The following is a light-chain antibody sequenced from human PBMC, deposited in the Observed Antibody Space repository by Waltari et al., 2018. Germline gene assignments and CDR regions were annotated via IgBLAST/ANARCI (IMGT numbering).Light chain of an antibody. CDR1: SSNIGSNT. V-gene: IGLV1-44*01. CDR3: AAWDDSLNGWV. CDR2: SNN. J-gene: IGLJ3*02. Sequence: QSVLTQPPSASGTPGQRVTISCSGSSSNIGSNTVNWYQQRPGTAPKLLIYSNNQRPSGVRDRFSGSKSGTSASLAISGLQSEDEADYYCAAWDDSLNGWVFGGGTKLTVL.